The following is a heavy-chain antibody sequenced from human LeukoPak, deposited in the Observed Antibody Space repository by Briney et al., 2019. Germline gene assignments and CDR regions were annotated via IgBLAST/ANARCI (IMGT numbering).Heavy chain of an antibody. Sequence: GASVKVSCNVSGYTLTELSMHWVRQAPGKGLEWMGGFDPEDGETIYAQKFQGRVTMTEDTSTDTAYMELSSLRSEDTAVYYCATGVPASYYYYYMDVWGKGTTVTVSS. CDR3: ATGVPASYYYYYMDV. CDR1: GYTLTELS. D-gene: IGHD3-3*01. J-gene: IGHJ6*03. V-gene: IGHV1-24*01. CDR2: FDPEDGET.